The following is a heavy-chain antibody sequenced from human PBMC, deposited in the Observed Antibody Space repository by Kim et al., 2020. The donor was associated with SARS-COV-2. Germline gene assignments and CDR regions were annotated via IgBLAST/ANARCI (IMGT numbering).Heavy chain of an antibody. CDR3: AHSPGYGGTSGAFDI. V-gene: IGHV2-5*02. CDR1: GFSLSTSGVG. J-gene: IGHJ3*02. Sequence: SGPTLVKPTQTLTLTCTFSGFSLSTSGVGVGWIRQPPGKALEWLALIYWDDDKRYSPSLKSRHTITKDTSKNQVVLTMTNMGPVDTATYYCAHSPGYGGTSGAFDIWGQGTMVTASS. D-gene: IGHD2-15*01. CDR2: IYWDDDK.